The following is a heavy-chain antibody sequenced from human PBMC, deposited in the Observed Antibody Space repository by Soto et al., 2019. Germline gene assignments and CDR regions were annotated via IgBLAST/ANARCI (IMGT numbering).Heavy chain of an antibody. CDR3: AREEVERAVLRYFDWLPFDI. Sequence: ASVKVSCKASGYTFTSYGISWVRQAPGQGLEWMGWISAYNGNTNYAQKLQGRVTMTTDTSTSTAYMELRSLRSDDTAVYYCAREEVERAVLRYFDWLPFDIWGQGTMVTVSS. V-gene: IGHV1-18*01. J-gene: IGHJ3*02. D-gene: IGHD3-9*01. CDR2: ISAYNGNT. CDR1: GYTFTSYG.